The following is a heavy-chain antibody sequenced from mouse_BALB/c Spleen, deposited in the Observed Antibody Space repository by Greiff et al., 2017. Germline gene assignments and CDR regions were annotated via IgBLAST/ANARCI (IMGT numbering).Heavy chain of an antibody. CDR1: GFNIKDYY. V-gene: IGHV14-1*02. CDR2: IDPENGNT. J-gene: IGHJ4*01. D-gene: IGHD2-3*01. CDR3: ASDGAMDY. Sequence: EVQLQQSGAELVRPGALVKLSCKASGFNIKDYYMHWVKQRPEQGLEWIGWIDPENGNTIYDPKFQGKASITADTSSNTAYMQLSRLTSEDTSVYCCASDGAMDYWGQGTSVTVSS.